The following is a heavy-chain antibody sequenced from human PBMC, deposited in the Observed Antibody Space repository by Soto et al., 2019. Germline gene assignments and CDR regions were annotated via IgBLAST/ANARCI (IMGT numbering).Heavy chain of an antibody. D-gene: IGHD2-15*01. CDR1: GSGFINSG. CDR3: SAARPEIGVGWWV. J-gene: IGHJ6*02. Sequence: GASVKVSCKASGSGFINSGIQWVRQAHGQRLAWIGWIVVGSGQTNYAQQFQERVGITRDTSTGTAYIELSSLRSEGTAGYYCSAARPEIGVGWWVWGQGTTVTAS. CDR2: IVVGSGQT. V-gene: IGHV1-58*02.